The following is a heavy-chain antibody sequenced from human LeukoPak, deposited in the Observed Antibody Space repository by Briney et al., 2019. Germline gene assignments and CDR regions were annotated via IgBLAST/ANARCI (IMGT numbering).Heavy chain of an antibody. CDR1: GFTFSSYA. D-gene: IGHD4-23*01. V-gene: IGHV3-23*01. Sequence: GGSLRLSCAASGFTFSSYAMSWVRQAPGKGLEWVSAISGSGGNTYYADSVKGRFTISRDNSKNTLYLQMNSLRAEDTAVYYCAKDRSYGGNSEYFQHWGQGTLVTVSS. CDR3: AKDRSYGGNSEYFQH. J-gene: IGHJ1*01. CDR2: ISGSGGNT.